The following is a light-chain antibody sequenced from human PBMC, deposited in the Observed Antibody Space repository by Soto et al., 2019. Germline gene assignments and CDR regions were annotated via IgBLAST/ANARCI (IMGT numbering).Light chain of an antibody. CDR2: GAS. CDR1: QGISSF. J-gene: IGKJ3*01. Sequence: IQLTQSPSSLSASVGDRVTITCRASQGISSFLAWYQQKPGRAPKLLIYGASTLQSGVPSRFSGSGSGTDFTLTISILQPEDFATYYCQQLNSFPIAFGPGIKVEIQ. V-gene: IGKV1-9*01. CDR3: QQLNSFPIA.